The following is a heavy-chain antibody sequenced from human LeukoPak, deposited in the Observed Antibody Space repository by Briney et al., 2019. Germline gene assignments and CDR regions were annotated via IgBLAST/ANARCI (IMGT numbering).Heavy chain of an antibody. V-gene: IGHV3-9*01. CDR3: ARVATTSSKWSLDY. J-gene: IGHJ4*02. Sequence: GRSLRLSCAASGFTFNDYALHWVRQAPGKGLEWVSGISWNSGSIGYADSVKGRFTISRDIAKSTLYLQMNSLRAEDTAVYYCARVATTSSKWSLDYWGQGTLVTVSS. CDR1: GFTFNDYA. CDR2: ISWNSGSI. D-gene: IGHD2-2*01.